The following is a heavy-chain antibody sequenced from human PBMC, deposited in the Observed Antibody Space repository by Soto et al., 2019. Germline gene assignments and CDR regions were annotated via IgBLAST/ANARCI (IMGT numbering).Heavy chain of an antibody. D-gene: IGHD2-2*01. V-gene: IGHV1-46*01. CDR1: GGTFSSYA. J-gene: IGHJ5*02. Sequence: ASVKFSCKASGGTFSSYAISWVRQAPGQGLEWMGLINPDAGATNYAQRFQGRLRLTRDTSTSTVYMELRSLRFDDTAVYYCARGDIVLVPASEGNWFDPWGQGTLVTVSS. CDR2: INPDAGAT. CDR3: ARGDIVLVPASEGNWFDP.